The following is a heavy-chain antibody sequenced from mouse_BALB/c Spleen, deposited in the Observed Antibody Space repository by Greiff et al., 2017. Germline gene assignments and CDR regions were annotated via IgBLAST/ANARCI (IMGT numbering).Heavy chain of an antibody. CDR1: GYTFTSYT. Sequence: VQLQQSAAELARPGASVKMSCKASGYTFTSYTMHWVKQRPGQGLEWIGYINPSSGYTEYNQKFKDKTTLTADKSSSTAYMQLSSLTSEDSAVYYCARRGDRYDGFAYWGQGTLVTVSA. D-gene: IGHD2-14*01. J-gene: IGHJ3*01. V-gene: IGHV1-4*02. CDR3: ARRGDRYDGFAY. CDR2: INPSSGYT.